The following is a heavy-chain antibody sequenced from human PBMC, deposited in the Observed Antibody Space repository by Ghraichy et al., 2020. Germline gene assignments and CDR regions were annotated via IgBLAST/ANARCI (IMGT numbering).Heavy chain of an antibody. Sequence: SVKVSCKVSGITFSSCSVQWVRQARGQRLEWIGWIVVGSGVTDYAQKFQERVTITRDMSTKTAYMELSSLRSEDTAVYYCEVFYDYTWGAGGWGQGTLVTVSS. CDR3: EVFYDYTWGAGG. D-gene: IGHD3-16*01. CDR2: IVVGSGVT. J-gene: IGHJ4*02. V-gene: IGHV1-58*01. CDR1: GITFSSCS.